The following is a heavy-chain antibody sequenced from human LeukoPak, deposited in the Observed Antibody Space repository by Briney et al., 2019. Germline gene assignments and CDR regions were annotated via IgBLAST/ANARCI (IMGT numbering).Heavy chain of an antibody. CDR2: FYPEDGET. CDR1: GYTLTELS. CDR3: ATDLGYYDSSGYYYKWFDR. V-gene: IGHV1-24*01. D-gene: IGHD3-22*01. Sequence: ASVKVSCKVSGYTLTELSMHWVRQAPGKGLEWMGGFYPEDGETIYAQKFQGRVTMTEDTSTDTAYMELSTLRSEDTAVYYCATDLGYYDSSGYYYKWFDRWGQGTLVTVSS. J-gene: IGHJ5*02.